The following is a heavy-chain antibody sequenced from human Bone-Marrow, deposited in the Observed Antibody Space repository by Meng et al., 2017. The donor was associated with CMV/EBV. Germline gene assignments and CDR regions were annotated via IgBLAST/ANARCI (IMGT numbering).Heavy chain of an antibody. D-gene: IGHD6-6*01. CDR3: AKDRSSSSSLFDY. J-gene: IGHJ4*02. V-gene: IGHV3-23*01. CDR2: ISGSGGTT. CDR1: GFSFRSYA. Sequence: APGFSFRSYAMSWVRQAPGTGLEWASGISGSGGTTYYADSVKGRFTISRDNSKNTLYLQMNSLRAEDTAVYYCAKDRSSSSSLFDYWGQGTLVTVSS.